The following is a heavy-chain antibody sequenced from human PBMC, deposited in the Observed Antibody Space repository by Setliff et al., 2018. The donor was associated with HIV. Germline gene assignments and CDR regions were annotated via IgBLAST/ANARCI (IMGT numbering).Heavy chain of an antibody. CDR2: IYHSGST. V-gene: IGHV4-31*03. J-gene: IGHJ3*02. CDR3: ATGKLAAGGAFVI. CDR1: GGSISSGNYY. Sequence: ASETLSLTCTVSGGSISSGNYYWTWIRQHPGKGLEWIGYIYHSGSTYYNPSLKSRVTISVDTSKNQFSLELNSVTAADTAVFYCATGKLAAGGAFVIWGQGTMVTVSS. D-gene: IGHD6-13*01.